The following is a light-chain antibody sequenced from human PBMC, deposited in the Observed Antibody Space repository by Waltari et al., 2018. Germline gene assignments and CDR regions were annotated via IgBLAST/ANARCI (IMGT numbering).Light chain of an antibody. V-gene: IGLV1-51*01. CDR1: NSNIGNNY. J-gene: IGLJ3*02. Sequence: QSVLTQPPSVSAAPGQKVTISCSGRNSNIGNNYVSWYQQFPGTAPKLLIYDSNKRPSGIPDRFSGSKSGTSATLGITGLQTGDEADYYCGTWDTSLSVGVFGGGTKLTVL. CDR3: GTWDTSLSVGV. CDR2: DSN.